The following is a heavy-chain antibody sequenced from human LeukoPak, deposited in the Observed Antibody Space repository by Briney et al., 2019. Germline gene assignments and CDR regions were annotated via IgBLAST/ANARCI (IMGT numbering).Heavy chain of an antibody. CDR1: GYTFTAYY. CDR2: INPSSGGA. D-gene: IGHD4-23*01. CDR3: ARGPPSTVLTPDDAFDI. Sequence: GASVKVSCKPSGYTFTAYYIHWVRQAPGQGLGWVARINPSSGGANYAQKFQGRVTMTRDTSITTAYLELSSLRSDDTAVYYCARGPPSTVLTPDDAFDIWGHGTVVTVSS. V-gene: IGHV1-2*06. J-gene: IGHJ3*02.